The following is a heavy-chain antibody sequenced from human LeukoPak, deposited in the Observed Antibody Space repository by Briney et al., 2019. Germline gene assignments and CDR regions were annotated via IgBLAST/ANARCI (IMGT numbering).Heavy chain of an antibody. CDR1: GGSFSGYY. V-gene: IGHV4-34*01. J-gene: IGHJ4*02. D-gene: IGHD4-17*01. CDR3: AREDGDNYFDY. Sequence: PSETLSLTCAVYGGSFSGYYWSWIRQPPGKGLEWIGEINHSGSTNYNPSLKSRVTISVDTSKNQFSLKLSSVTAADTAVYYCAREDGDNYFDYWGQGTLVTVSS. CDR2: INHSGST.